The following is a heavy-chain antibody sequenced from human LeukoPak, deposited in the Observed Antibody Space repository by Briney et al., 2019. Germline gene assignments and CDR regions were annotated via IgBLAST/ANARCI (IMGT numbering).Heavy chain of an antibody. CDR3: AREKGILWFGELLPTFDY. CDR1: GFTFSSYS. V-gene: IGHV3-48*04. Sequence: PGGSLRLSCAASGFTFSSYSMNWVRQAPGKGLEWVSYISSSGSTIYYADSVKGRFTISRDNAKNSLYLQMNSLRAEDTAVYYCAREKGILWFGELLPTFDYWGQGTLVTVSS. J-gene: IGHJ4*02. CDR2: ISSSGSTI. D-gene: IGHD3-10*01.